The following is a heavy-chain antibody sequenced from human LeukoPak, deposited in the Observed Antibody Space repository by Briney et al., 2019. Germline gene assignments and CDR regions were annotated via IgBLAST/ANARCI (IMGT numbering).Heavy chain of an antibody. Sequence: SETLSLTCTVSGGSISSGGYYWSWIRQPPGKGLEWIGYIYHSGSTYYNPSLKSRVTMSVDTSKNQFSLKLSSVTAADTAVYYCARDPAVADLEFDYWGQGTLVTVSS. CDR2: IYHSGST. CDR3: ARDPAVADLEFDY. D-gene: IGHD6-19*01. V-gene: IGHV4-30-2*01. J-gene: IGHJ4*02. CDR1: GGSISSGGYY.